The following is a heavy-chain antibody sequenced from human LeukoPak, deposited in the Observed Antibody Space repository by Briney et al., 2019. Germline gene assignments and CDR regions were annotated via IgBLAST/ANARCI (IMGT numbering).Heavy chain of an antibody. D-gene: IGHD6-19*01. CDR2: ISSSSSYI. Sequence: GGSLRLSYAASGFTFSSYSMNWVRQAPGKGLEWVSSISSSSSYIYYADSVKGRFTISRDNAKNSLYLQMNSLRAEDTAVYYCARGLAVATIDYWGQGTLVTVSS. CDR1: GFTFSSYS. CDR3: ARGLAVATIDY. J-gene: IGHJ4*02. V-gene: IGHV3-21*01.